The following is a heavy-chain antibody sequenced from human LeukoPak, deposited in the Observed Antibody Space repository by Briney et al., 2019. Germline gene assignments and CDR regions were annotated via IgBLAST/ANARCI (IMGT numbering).Heavy chain of an antibody. CDR1: GFNFNNHN. CDR2: ISGSGDAI. D-gene: IGHD2-15*01. J-gene: IGHJ4*02. Sequence: GGSLRLSCAASGFNFNNHNMNWVRQAPGKGLQWVSYISGSGDAIFYAESVQGRFTISRDNAKNSVYLQMNSLRAEDTAVYYCARTYGSGSLDYGGQGTLVTVS. CDR3: ARTYGSGSLDY. V-gene: IGHV3-48*01.